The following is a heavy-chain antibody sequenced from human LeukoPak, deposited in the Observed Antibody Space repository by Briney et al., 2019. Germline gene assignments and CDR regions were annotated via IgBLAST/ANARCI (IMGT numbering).Heavy chain of an antibody. J-gene: IGHJ5*02. CDR3: ARDRKVRRFLEWPLEGFDP. Sequence: SVKVSCKASGGTFSSYAISWVRQAPGQGLEWMGGIIPIFGTANYAQKFQGRVTITADESTSTAYMELSSLRSEDTAVYYCARDRKVRRFLEWPLEGFDPGGQGTLVTVSS. CDR1: GGTFSSYA. CDR2: IIPIFGTA. D-gene: IGHD3-3*01. V-gene: IGHV1-69*01.